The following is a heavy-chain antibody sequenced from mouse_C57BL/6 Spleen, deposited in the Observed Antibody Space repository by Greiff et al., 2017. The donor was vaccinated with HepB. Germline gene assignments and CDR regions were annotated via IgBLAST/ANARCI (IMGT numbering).Heavy chain of an antibody. Sequence: QVHVKQPGAELVMPGASVKLSCKASGYTFTSYWMHWVKQRPGQGLEWIGEIDPSDSYTNYNQKFKGKSTLTVDKSSSTAYMQLSSLTSEDSAVYYCARGRRNYYGSFDYWGQGTTLTVSS. D-gene: IGHD1-1*01. CDR3: ARGRRNYYGSFDY. V-gene: IGHV1-69*01. CDR2: IDPSDSYT. CDR1: GYTFTSYW. J-gene: IGHJ2*01.